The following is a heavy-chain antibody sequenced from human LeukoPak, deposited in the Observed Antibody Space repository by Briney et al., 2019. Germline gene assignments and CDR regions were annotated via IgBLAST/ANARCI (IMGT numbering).Heavy chain of an antibody. J-gene: IGHJ4*02. CDR3: ARESYYDFWSGFRDY. Sequence: ASVKVSCKASGYTFTNHGISWVRQAPGQGLEWMGWISVKDGHTDYAQNYQGRVTMTTDTSTSTAYMELRSLRSDDTALYYCARESYYDFWSGFRDYWGQGTLGTVSS. V-gene: IGHV1-18*01. D-gene: IGHD3-3*01. CDR2: ISVKDGHT. CDR1: GYTFTNHG.